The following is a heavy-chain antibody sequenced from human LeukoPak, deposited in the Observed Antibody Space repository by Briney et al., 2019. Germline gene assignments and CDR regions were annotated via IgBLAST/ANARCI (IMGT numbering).Heavy chain of an antibody. CDR3: ARDPLDISRWTNAFDI. J-gene: IGHJ3*02. CDR1: GFTVSSNY. Sequence: GGSLRLSCAASGFTVSSNYMSWVRQAPGKGLEWVSVIYSGGSTYYADSVKGRFTISRDNSKSTLHLQMNGLRAEDTAVYYCARDPLDISRWTNAFDIWGQGTTVIVS. CDR2: IYSGGST. V-gene: IGHV3-53*05. D-gene: IGHD5-12*01.